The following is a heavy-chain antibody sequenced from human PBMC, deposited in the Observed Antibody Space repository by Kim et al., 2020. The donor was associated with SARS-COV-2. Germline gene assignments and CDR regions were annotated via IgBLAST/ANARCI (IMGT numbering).Heavy chain of an antibody. CDR2: ISSNGGST. CDR3: ARGPLTGLLWFGELLGRYGMDV. J-gene: IGHJ6*02. CDR1: GFTFSSYA. D-gene: IGHD3-10*01. Sequence: GGSLRLSCAASGFTFSSYAMHWVRQAPGKGLEYVSAISSNGGSTYYANSVKGRFTISRDNSKNTLYLQMGSLRAEDMAVYYCARGPLTGLLWFGELLGRYGMDVWGQGTTVTVSS. V-gene: IGHV3-64*01.